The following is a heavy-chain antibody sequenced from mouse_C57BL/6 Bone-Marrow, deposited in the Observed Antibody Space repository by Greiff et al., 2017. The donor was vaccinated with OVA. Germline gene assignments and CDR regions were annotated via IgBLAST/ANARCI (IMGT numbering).Heavy chain of an antibody. CDR3: ARNVYYGSSYLHYAMDY. D-gene: IGHD1-1*01. V-gene: IGHV2-9-1*01. CDR1: GFSLTSYA. J-gene: IGHJ4*01. CDR2: IWTGGGT. Sequence: VKLMESGPGLVAPSQSLSITCTVSGFSLTSYAISWVRQPPGKGLEWLGVIWTGGGTTYNSALKSRLSISKDNSKSQVFLKMNSLHTDDTARYYCARNVYYGSSYLHYAMDYWGQGTSVTVSS.